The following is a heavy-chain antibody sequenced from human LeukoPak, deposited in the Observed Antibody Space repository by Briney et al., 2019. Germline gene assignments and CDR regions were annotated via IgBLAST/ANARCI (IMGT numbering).Heavy chain of an antibody. Sequence: GGSLRLSCAASGFTFSSYGMHWVRQAPGKGLEWVAFIRYDGSNKYYADSVKGRFTISRDNSKNTLYLQMNSLRVEDTAVYYCAKYSSDSYGYDYWGQGTLVTVSS. CDR1: GFTFSSYG. V-gene: IGHV3-30*02. CDR3: AKYSSDSYGYDY. D-gene: IGHD5-18*01. CDR2: IRYDGSNK. J-gene: IGHJ4*02.